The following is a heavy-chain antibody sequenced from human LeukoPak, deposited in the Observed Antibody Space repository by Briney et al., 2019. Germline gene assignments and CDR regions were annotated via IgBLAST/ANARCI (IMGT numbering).Heavy chain of an antibody. J-gene: IGHJ3*02. D-gene: IGHD2-2*01. Sequence: SETLSLTCTVSGYSISSGYYWGWIRQPPGKGLEWIGNIYPTGSTYYNPSLKSRVTISVDTSKNQFSLKLSSVTAADTAVYYCAGQYRPTAFDIWGQGTMVTVSS. CDR2: IYPTGST. V-gene: IGHV4-38-2*02. CDR3: AGQYRPTAFDI. CDR1: GYSISSGYY.